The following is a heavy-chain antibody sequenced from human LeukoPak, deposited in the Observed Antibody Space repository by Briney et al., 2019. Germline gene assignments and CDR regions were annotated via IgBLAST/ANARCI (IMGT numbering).Heavy chain of an antibody. J-gene: IGHJ4*02. CDR2: IWYDGSNK. Sequence: PGGSLRLSCAASGFTFRNYDIHWVRQAPGKGLEWVAVIWYDGSNKYYAESVKGRLTISRDNSKNTLYLQMNSLRAEDTAVYYCARVRGQYSSGWYSYWGQGTLVTVSS. D-gene: IGHD6-19*01. V-gene: IGHV3-33*01. CDR1: GFTFRNYD. CDR3: ARVRGQYSSGWYSY.